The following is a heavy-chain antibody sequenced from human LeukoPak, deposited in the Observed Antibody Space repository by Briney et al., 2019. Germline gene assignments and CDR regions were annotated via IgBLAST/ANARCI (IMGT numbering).Heavy chain of an antibody. CDR1: GFSFSSYW. J-gene: IGHJ4*02. CDR3: ARSFGDGLPYFDY. CDR2: IKQDGSEK. D-gene: IGHD3-10*01. Sequence: GGSLRLSCAASGFSFSSYWMSWVRQAPGKGLEWVANIKQDGSEKYYVDSVKGRFTISGDNAKNSLYLQMNSLRAEDTAVYYCARSFGDGLPYFDYWGQGTLVTVSS. V-gene: IGHV3-7*01.